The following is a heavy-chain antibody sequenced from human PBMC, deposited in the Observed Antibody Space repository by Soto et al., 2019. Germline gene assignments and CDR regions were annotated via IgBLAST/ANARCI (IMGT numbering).Heavy chain of an antibody. J-gene: IGHJ4*02. CDR3: ARSIGGSSYYPPDY. V-gene: IGHV3-30*03. CDR2: MANDGSYQ. D-gene: IGHD2-15*01. CDR1: GFIFSTYG. Sequence: QVQLVESGGGVVQPGGSLRLSCATSGFIFSTYGMQWVRQSPGEGLEWVAVMANDGSYQYCADSVKGRFTISRDKSKNTLYLQMDSLRREDTAVYYCARSIGGSSYYPPDYWGQGTLVTVSS.